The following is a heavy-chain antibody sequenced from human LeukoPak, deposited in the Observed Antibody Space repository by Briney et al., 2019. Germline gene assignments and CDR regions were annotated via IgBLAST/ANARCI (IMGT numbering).Heavy chain of an antibody. CDR3: TRRMTRGVITSPFDS. V-gene: IGHV5-51*01. CDR1: GYSFINYW. J-gene: IGHJ4*02. D-gene: IGHD3-10*01. Sequence: GESLKISCKGSGYSFINYWIGWVRQMPGKGLELMGLIYPGDSDTTYSPSFQGQVTISADKSITTAYLQWSSLKASDTAMYYCTRRMTRGVITSPFDSWGQGTLVSVSS. CDR2: IYPGDSDT.